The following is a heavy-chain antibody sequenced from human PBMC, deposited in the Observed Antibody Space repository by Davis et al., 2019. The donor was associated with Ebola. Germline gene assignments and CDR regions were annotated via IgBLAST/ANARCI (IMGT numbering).Heavy chain of an antibody. V-gene: IGHV1-18*01. D-gene: IGHD1-26*01. CDR1: GYTFTSYG. J-gene: IGHJ4*02. CDR3: ARRVGARSGFDS. CDR2: ISTYNGNT. Sequence: ASVKVSCKASGYTFTSYGIIWVRQAPGQGLEWMGWISTYNGNTNYAQKLQGRITMTRNISISTAYMELSSLRSDDTAVYYCARRVGARSGFDSWGQGSLVTVSS.